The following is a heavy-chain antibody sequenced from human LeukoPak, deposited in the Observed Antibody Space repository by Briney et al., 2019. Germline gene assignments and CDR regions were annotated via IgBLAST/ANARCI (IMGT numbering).Heavy chain of an antibody. CDR1: GFTFSSYA. CDR2: ISYDGSNK. CDR3: AREKAAAGPSGFDY. Sequence: GGSLRLSCAASGFTFSSYAMHWVRQAPGKGLEWVAVISYDGSNKYYADSVKGRFTISRDNSKNTLYLQMNSLRAEDTAVYYCAREKAAAGPSGFDYWGQGTLVTVSS. D-gene: IGHD6-13*01. J-gene: IGHJ4*02. V-gene: IGHV3-30-3*01.